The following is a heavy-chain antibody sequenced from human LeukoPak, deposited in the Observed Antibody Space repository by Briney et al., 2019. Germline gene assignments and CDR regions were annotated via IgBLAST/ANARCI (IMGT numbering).Heavy chain of an antibody. CDR3: ARDLRNYGDYDN. V-gene: IGHV4-39*07. CDR2: IYYSGST. CDR1: GGSISSYY. Sequence: PSETLSLTCTVSGGSISSYYWGWIRQPPGKGLEWIGSIYYSGSTYYNPSLKSRVTISVDTSKNQFSLKLSSVTAADTAVYYCARDLRNYGDYDNWGQGTLVTVSS. J-gene: IGHJ4*02. D-gene: IGHD4-17*01.